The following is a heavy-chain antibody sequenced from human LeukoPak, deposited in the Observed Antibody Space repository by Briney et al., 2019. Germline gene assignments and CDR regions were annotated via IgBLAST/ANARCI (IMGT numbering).Heavy chain of an antibody. CDR3: AREKGYYYDSSGYYPFDY. CDR2: IIPIFGTA. CDR1: GGTFSSYA. J-gene: IGHJ4*02. Sequence: SVKVSCKASGGTFSSYAISWVRQAPGQGLEWMGGIIPIFGTANYAQKFQGRVTITADESTSTAYMELSSLRSEDTAVYYCAREKGYYYDSSGYYPFDYWGQGTLVTVSS. D-gene: IGHD3-22*01. V-gene: IGHV1-69*13.